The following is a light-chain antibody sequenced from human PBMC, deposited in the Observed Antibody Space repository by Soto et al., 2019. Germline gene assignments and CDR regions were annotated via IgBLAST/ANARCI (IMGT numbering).Light chain of an antibody. Sequence: QSVLTQPPSVSGAPGQRVTIYCTGSSSNFGAGYDVHWYQQLPGTAPKLLIYGNSNRPSGVPDRFSGSKSGTSASLAITGLQAEDEADYYCQSYDSSLSGWVFGGGTKVTVL. V-gene: IGLV1-40*01. CDR1: SSNFGAGYD. CDR3: QSYDSSLSGWV. J-gene: IGLJ3*02. CDR2: GNS.